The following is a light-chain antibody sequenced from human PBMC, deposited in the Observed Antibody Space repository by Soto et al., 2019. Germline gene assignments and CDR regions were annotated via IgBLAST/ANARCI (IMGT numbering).Light chain of an antibody. CDR3: SSYTSSSTVI. CDR2: DVR. Sequence: QSALTQPASLSGSPGQSITISCTGTSSDIGGYNYISWYQQLPGKAPKFIIYDVRNRPSGVSNRFSGSRSGNTASLTISGLQAEDEDDYYCSSYTSSSTVIFGGVTKGTVL. CDR1: SSDIGGYNY. V-gene: IGLV2-14*01. J-gene: IGLJ2*01.